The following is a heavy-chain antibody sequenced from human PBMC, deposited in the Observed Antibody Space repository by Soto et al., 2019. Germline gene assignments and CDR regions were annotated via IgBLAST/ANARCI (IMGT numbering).Heavy chain of an antibody. CDR3: ARSQSIRNWFDP. J-gene: IGHJ5*02. CDR1: GGSISSYY. Sequence: PSETLSLTCTVSGGSISSYYWSWIRQPPGKGLEWIGYIYYSGSTNYNPSLKSRVTISVDTSKNQFSLKLSSVTAADTAVYYCARSQSIRNWFDPWGQGTLVTVSS. CDR2: IYYSGST. V-gene: IGHV4-59*01.